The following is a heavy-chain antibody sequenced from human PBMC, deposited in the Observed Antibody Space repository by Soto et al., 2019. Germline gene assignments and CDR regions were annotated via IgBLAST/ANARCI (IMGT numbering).Heavy chain of an antibody. CDR3: TSHVLRFLEWSPYFDY. CDR1: GFTFSNAW. J-gene: IGHJ4*02. CDR2: IKSKTDGGTT. Sequence: GGSLRLSCAASGFTFSNAWMSWVRQAPGKGLEWVGRIKSKTDGGTTDYAAPVKGRFTISRDDSKNTLYLQMNSLKTEDTAVYYCTSHVLRFLEWSPYFDYWGQGTLVTVSS. D-gene: IGHD3-3*01. V-gene: IGHV3-15*01.